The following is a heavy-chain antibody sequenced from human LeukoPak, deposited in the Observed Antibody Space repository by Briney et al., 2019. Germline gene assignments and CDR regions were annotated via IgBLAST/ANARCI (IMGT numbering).Heavy chain of an antibody. D-gene: IGHD3-22*01. CDR3: ARVYDSSGTDFDY. V-gene: IGHV5-51*01. CDR1: GYNFTDYW. CDR2: MYPGDSDT. Sequence: GQSLKISCKVSGYNFTDYWVGWVRQMPGKGLEWMGIMYPGDSDTSYSPSFQGQVTISADKSISTAYLQWSSLKASDTAMYYCARVYDSSGTDFDYWGQGTLVTVSS. J-gene: IGHJ4*02.